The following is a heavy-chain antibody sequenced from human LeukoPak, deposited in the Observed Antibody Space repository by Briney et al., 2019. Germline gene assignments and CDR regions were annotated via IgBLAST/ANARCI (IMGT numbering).Heavy chain of an antibody. CDR2: INHSGST. CDR1: GGSFSGYY. CDR3: ARQATGYYLYYYYYMDV. Sequence: PSETLSLTCAVYGGSFSGYYWSWIRQPPGKGLEWIGEINHSGSTNYNPSLKSRGTISVDTSKNQFSLKLSSVTAADTAVYYCARQATGYYLYYYYYMDVWGKGTTVTISS. V-gene: IGHV4-34*01. J-gene: IGHJ6*03. D-gene: IGHD3-9*01.